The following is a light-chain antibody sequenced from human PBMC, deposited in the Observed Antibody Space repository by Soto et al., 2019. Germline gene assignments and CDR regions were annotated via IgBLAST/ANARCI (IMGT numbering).Light chain of an antibody. CDR2: KAS. J-gene: IGKJ1*01. CDR1: QSISPW. V-gene: IGKV1-5*03. Sequence: DIQMTQSPSTLSASVGDRVTITCRASQSISPWLAWYQQKPGKAPKLLIYKASSLESGVPSRFSGSGSGTEFTLTISSLQPDDFATFYCQQYINRWTFGQGTKVEIK. CDR3: QQYINRWT.